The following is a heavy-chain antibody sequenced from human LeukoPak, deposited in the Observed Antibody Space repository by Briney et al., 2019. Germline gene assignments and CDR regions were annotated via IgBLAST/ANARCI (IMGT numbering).Heavy chain of an antibody. J-gene: IGHJ4*02. CDR1: GFTFSSYV. V-gene: IGHV3-30-3*01. D-gene: IGHD3-10*01. Sequence: PGGSLRLSCAASGFTFSSYVMHWVRQAPGKGLEWVAVISYDGSNKYYADSVKGRFTISRDNSKNTLYLQMNSLRAEDTAVYYCARDGAQLLWFGESRGYFDYWGQGTLVTVSS. CDR2: ISYDGSNK. CDR3: ARDGAQLLWFGESRGYFDY.